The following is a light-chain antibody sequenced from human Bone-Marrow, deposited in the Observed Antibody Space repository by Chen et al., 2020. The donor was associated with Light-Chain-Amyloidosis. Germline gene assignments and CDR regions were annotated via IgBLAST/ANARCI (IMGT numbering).Light chain of an antibody. CDR3: QVWDRSSDRPV. CDR2: DDS. V-gene: IGLV3-21*02. J-gene: IGLJ3*02. Sequence: SYVLPPPSSGSVAPGHTAPIAGGGNNIGSTSVHWYQQTPGQAPLLVVYDDSARPSGIPERLSGSNSGNTATLTISRVEAGDEADYYCQVWDRSSDRPVFGGGTKLTVL. CDR1: NIGSTS.